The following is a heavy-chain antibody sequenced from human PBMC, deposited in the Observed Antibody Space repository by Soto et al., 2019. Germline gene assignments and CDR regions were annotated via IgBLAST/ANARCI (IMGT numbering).Heavy chain of an antibody. D-gene: IGHD3-22*01. J-gene: IGHJ4*02. CDR3: ASAYYYDSSGYSPGGY. CDR1: GFTFSSYA. Sequence: GGSLRLSCAASGFTFSSYAMHWVRQAPGKGLEWVAVISYDGSNKYYADSVEGRFTISRDNSKNTLYLQMNSLRVEDTAVYYCASAYYYDSSGYSPGGYWGQGTLVTVSS. CDR2: ISYDGSNK. V-gene: IGHV3-30-3*01.